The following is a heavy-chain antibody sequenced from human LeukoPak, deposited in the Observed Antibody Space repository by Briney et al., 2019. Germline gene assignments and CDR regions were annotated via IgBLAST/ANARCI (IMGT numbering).Heavy chain of an antibody. CDR2: IYTTGST. Sequence: PSETLSLTCTVSGGSINSGSYYWNWIRQSAGKGLEWIGHIYTTGSTNCNPSLKSRVTISLDTSKNQFSLKLSSVTAADTAVYYCARRVVPAAYFDYWGQGTLVTVSS. V-gene: IGHV4-61*09. CDR3: ARRVVPAAYFDY. CDR1: GGSINSGSYY. J-gene: IGHJ4*02. D-gene: IGHD2-2*01.